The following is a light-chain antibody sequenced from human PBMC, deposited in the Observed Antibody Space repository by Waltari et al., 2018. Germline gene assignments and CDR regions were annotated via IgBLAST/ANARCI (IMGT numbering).Light chain of an antibody. CDR2: EAS. V-gene: IGKV1-33*01. J-gene: IGKJ5*01. CDR1: QDISNY. Sequence: DIQMTQSPSSLSASVGDRVTITCQASQDISNYLNWYQQKPGKAPKLLIYEASNLETGVPSRFSGSGSGTDFTFTISSLQPEDIATYYCQQYDNLPTFCQGTRLEIK. CDR3: QQYDNLPT.